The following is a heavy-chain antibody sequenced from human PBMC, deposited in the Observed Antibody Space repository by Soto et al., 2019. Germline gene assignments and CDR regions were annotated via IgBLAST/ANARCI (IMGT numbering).Heavy chain of an antibody. J-gene: IGHJ4*02. CDR1: GFTFTSSA. CDR3: AESVWGPITGTTTLDY. Sequence: SVKVSCKASGFTFTSSAVQWVRQVRGQRLEWIGWIVVGSGNTNYAQKFQERVTITRDMSTSTAYMELSSLRSEDTAVYYCAESVWGPITGTTTLDYWGQGTLVTVYS. CDR2: IVVGSGNT. V-gene: IGHV1-58*01. D-gene: IGHD1-20*01.